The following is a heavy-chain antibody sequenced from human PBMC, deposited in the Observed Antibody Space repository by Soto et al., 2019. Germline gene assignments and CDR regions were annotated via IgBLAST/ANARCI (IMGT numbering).Heavy chain of an antibody. Sequence: SGPSLVDPTQTLALTFTFSGFSLSTSGMCVSWIRQPPGKSLDWLALIDWDDDKYYSTSLKTRLTISKDTSKNQVVLTMTNMDPVDRATYYCARSSTYASSRWYRQWVEPRGEGT. CDR3: ARSSTYASSRWYRQWVEP. V-gene: IGHV2-70*01. D-gene: IGHD6-13*01. CDR2: IDWDDDK. CDR1: GFSLSTSGMC. J-gene: IGHJ5*02.